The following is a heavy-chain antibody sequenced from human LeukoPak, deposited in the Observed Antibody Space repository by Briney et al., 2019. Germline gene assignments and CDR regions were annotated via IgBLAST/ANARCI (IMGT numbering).Heavy chain of an antibody. CDR1: GYTLTELS. CDR2: IIPIFGTA. V-gene: IGHV1-69*13. CDR3: AQREQQNWFDP. D-gene: IGHD6-13*01. Sequence: ASVKVSCKVSGYTLTELSMHWVRQAPGQGLEWMGGIIPIFGTANYAQKFQGRVTITADESTSTAYMELSSLRSEDTAVYYCAQREQQNWFDPWGQGTLVTVSS. J-gene: IGHJ5*02.